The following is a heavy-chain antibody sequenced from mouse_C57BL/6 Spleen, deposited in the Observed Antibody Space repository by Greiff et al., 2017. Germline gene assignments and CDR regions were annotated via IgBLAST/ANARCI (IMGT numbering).Heavy chain of an antibody. CDR3: ARKDTTVVAPYAMDY. CDR2: ITPNNGGT. V-gene: IGHV1-18*01. J-gene: IGHJ4*01. CDR1: GYTFTDYN. Sequence: VQLQPSGPELVKPGASVKIPCKASGYTFTDYNMDWVKQSHGKSLEWIGDITPNNGGTIYNQKFKGKATLTVDKSSSTAYMELRSLTSEDTAVYYCARKDTTVVAPYAMDYWGQGTSVTVSS. D-gene: IGHD1-1*01.